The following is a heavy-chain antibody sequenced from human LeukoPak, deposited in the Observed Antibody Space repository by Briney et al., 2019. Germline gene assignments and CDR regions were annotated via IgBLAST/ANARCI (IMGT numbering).Heavy chain of an antibody. Sequence: PSQTLSLTCTVPGGSISSGGYYWSWIRQHPGKGLEWIGYIYYSGSTYYNPSLKSRVTISVDTSKNQFSLKLSSVTAADTAVYYCARDGVPYGFDYWGQGTLVTVSS. CDR2: IYYSGST. D-gene: IGHD3-10*01. CDR3: ARDGVPYGFDY. CDR1: GGSISSGGYY. V-gene: IGHV4-31*03. J-gene: IGHJ4*02.